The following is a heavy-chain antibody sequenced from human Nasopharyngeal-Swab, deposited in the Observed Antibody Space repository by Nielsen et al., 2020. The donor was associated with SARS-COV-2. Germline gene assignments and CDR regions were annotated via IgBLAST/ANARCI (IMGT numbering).Heavy chain of an antibody. CDR2: FYYSGST. D-gene: IGHD1-26*01. V-gene: IGHV4-59*01. CDR1: GDSITNYY. CDR3: ARWSTISRFFDF. J-gene: IGHJ4*02. Sequence: SETLSLTCTVSGDSITNYYWSWIRQPPGKELEWIGNFYYSGSTNYSPSLKSRVTISADTSKNQFSLKLTTVTAADTAVYYCARWSTISRFFDFWGRGTQVTVSS.